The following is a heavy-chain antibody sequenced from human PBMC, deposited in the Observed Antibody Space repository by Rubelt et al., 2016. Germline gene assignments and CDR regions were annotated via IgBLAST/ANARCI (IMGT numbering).Heavy chain of an antibody. CDR2: IGGASADGLT. Sequence: EVQLVESGGGLVQPGGSLKLSCAASGFTFSGSAMHWVRQAPGEGLEWVSTIGGASADGLTHYADSVQGRFTISRDNSKNTLYLQMNSLRAEDTAVYYCARDDRKTGYSTAWDEVGLADYWGQGTLVTVSS. J-gene: IGHJ4*02. CDR3: ARDDRKTGYSTAWDEVGLADY. D-gene: IGHD5-12*01. V-gene: IGHV3-23*04. CDR1: GFTFSGSA.